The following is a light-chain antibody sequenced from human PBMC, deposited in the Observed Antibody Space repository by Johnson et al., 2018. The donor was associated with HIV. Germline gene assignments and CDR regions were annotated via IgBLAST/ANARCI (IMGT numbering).Light chain of an antibody. V-gene: IGLV1-51*02. CDR1: SSNIGNNY. J-gene: IGLJ1*01. CDR3: GTWDSSLSAGV. Sequence: QAVLTQPPSVSAAPGQKVTISCSGSSSNIGNNYVSWYQQLPGTATKLLIYENNKRPSGIPDRFSGSKSGTSATLAITGLQTGDEADYYCGTWDSSLSAGVFGTGTKVTV. CDR2: ENN.